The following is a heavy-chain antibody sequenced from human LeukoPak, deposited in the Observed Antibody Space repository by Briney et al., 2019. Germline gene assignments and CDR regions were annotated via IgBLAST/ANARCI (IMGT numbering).Heavy chain of an antibody. V-gene: IGHV4-59*01. CDR1: GGSISSYY. CDR2: IYYSGST. D-gene: IGHD3-10*01. J-gene: IGHJ4*02. Sequence: SETLSLTCTVSGGSISSYYWSWIRQPPGKGLEWIGYIYYSGSTNYNPSLKSRVTISVDTSKNQFSLKLSSVTAADTAVYYCARYFYGSGSYYNHWGQGTLVTVSS. CDR3: ARYFYGSGSYYNH.